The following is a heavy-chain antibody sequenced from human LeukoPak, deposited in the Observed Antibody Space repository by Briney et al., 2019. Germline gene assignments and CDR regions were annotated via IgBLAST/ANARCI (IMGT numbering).Heavy chain of an antibody. CDR2: IFPSDSDT. CDR1: GYSFTTSW. J-gene: IGHJ4*02. CDR3: ARAWYSGYESDY. Sequence: GESLKISCKASGYSFTTSWIGWVRQMPGKGLEWMGIIFPSDSDTRYSPSFQGQVTISADKSTSTAHLQWSSLKASDTAMYYCARAWYSGYESDYWGQGTLVTVPS. D-gene: IGHD5-12*01. V-gene: IGHV5-51*01.